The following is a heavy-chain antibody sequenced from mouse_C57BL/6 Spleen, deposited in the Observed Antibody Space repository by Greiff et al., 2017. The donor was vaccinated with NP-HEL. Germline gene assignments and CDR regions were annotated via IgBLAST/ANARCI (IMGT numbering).Heavy chain of an antibody. J-gene: IGHJ1*03. CDR1: GFSLTSYG. D-gene: IGHD6-1*01. CDR2: IWSGGST. Sequence: QVQLKQSGPGLVQPSQSLSITCTVSGFSLTSYGVHWVRQSPGKGLEWLGVIWSGGSTDYNAAFISRLSISKDNSKSQVFFKMTSLQADDTAIYFCDRRAFVEHCCRYGYLDVWGTGTTDSVPS. V-gene: IGHV2-2*01. CDR3: DRRAFVEHCCRYGYLDV.